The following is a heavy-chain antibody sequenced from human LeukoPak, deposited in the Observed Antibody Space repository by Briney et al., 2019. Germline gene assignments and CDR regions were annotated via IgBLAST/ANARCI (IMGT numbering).Heavy chain of an antibody. CDR1: GYTFTSYG. D-gene: IGHD4-17*01. CDR2: ISAYNGNT. CDR3: ARDRATTVTTWAEIDY. Sequence: GASVKVSCKASGYTFTSYGISWVRQAPGQGLEGMGWISAYNGNTNYAQKLQGRVNMTTDTSTSTAYMELRSLRSDDTAVYYCARDRATTVTTWAEIDYWGQGTLVTVSS. V-gene: IGHV1-18*01. J-gene: IGHJ4*02.